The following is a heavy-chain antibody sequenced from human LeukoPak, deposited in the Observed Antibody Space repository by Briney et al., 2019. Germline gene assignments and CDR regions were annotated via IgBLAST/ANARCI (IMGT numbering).Heavy chain of an antibody. J-gene: IGHJ4*02. Sequence: GGSLRLSCAASGFTVSSNYMSWVRQAPGKGLEWVSVIYSGGSTYYADSVKGRFTISRDNSKNTLYLQMNSLRAEDTVVYYCARARVGYSSGWSYYFDYWGQGTLVTVSS. CDR1: GFTVSSNY. CDR3: ARARVGYSSGWSYYFDY. CDR2: IYSGGST. V-gene: IGHV3-66*02. D-gene: IGHD6-19*01.